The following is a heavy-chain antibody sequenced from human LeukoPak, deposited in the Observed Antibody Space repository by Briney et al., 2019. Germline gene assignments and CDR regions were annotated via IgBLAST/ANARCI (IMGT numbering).Heavy chain of an antibody. CDR2: ISTDGSQT. CDR1: GFTFSNYW. Sequence: GGSLRLSCAASGFTFSNYWMHWVRQAPGKGLMWVSQISTDGSQTFYADSVKGRFTISRDNAKNTLYLQMNSLRVEDTAVYYCARGRPHGNDYWGQGTLVTVSS. J-gene: IGHJ4*02. CDR3: ARGRPHGNDY. D-gene: IGHD4-23*01. V-gene: IGHV3-74*01.